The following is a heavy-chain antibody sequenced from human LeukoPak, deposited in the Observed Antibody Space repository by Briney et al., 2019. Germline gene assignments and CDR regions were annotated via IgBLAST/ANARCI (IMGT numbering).Heavy chain of an antibody. CDR1: GFIFSDYS. CDR2: ISSSSIYV. Sequence: GGSLRLSCAASGFIFSDYSMNWVRQAPGKGLERVASISSSSIYVYHADSVKGRFTISRDNAKNSLFLQMNSLRAEDTALYYCARGSNYYYYAMDVWGQGTTVTVS. V-gene: IGHV3-21*01. J-gene: IGHJ6*02. CDR3: ARGSNYYYYAMDV.